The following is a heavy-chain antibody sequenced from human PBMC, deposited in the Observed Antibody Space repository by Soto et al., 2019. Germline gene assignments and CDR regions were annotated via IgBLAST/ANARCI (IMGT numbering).Heavy chain of an antibody. D-gene: IGHD3-22*01. CDR2: ITVSASST. V-gene: IGHV3-11*06. J-gene: IGHJ4*02. CDR1: GFTFSDYY. CDR3: ARDVYHGSGSPHFDH. Sequence: PGGTLRLSCAASGFTFSDYYMYWIRQAQGKGRGWGSSITVSASSTTYADSVKCRFPISGQNANNSLYLQMNVLRAWESTVYYCARDVYHGSGSPHFDHWGKGTRVPVSS.